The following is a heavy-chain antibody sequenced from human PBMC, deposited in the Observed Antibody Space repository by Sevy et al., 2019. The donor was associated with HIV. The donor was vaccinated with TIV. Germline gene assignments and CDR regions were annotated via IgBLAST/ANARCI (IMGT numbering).Heavy chain of an antibody. J-gene: IGHJ6*02. V-gene: IGHV3-30*04. CDR2: ISYDGSNK. D-gene: IGHD3-3*01. CDR1: GFTFSSYA. Sequence: GGSLRLSCAASGFTFSSYAMHWVRQAPGKGLEWVAVISYDGSNKYYADSVKGRFTISRDNSKNTLYLKMNSLRAEDTAVYYCARDMVQSVWGFLEWAPYYYYGMDVWGQGTTVTVSS. CDR3: ARDMVQSVWGFLEWAPYYYYGMDV.